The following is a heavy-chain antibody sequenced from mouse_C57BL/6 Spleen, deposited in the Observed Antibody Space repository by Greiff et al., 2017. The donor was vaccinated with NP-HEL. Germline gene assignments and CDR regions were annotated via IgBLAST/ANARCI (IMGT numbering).Heavy chain of an antibody. CDR3: ARLGDYDPFYYAMDY. J-gene: IGHJ4*01. CDR1: GYAFSSSW. Sequence: VQLQQSGPELVKPGASVKISCKASGYAFSSSWMNWVKQRPGKGLEWIGRIYPGDGDTNYNGKFKGKATLTADKSSSTAYMQLSSLTSEDSAVYFCARLGDYDPFYYAMDYWGQGTSVTVSS. V-gene: IGHV1-82*01. D-gene: IGHD2-4*01. CDR2: IYPGDGDT.